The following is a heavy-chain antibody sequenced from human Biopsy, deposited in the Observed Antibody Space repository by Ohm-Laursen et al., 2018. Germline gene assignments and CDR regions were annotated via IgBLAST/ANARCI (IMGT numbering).Heavy chain of an antibody. CDR1: GGSFTGHY. CDR3: ARDRGYYSDRTVPEYFDL. V-gene: IGHV4-59*11. J-gene: IGHJ2*01. Sequence: GTLSLTCSVSGGSFTGHYWTWIRQPPGKGLEWIGYVYYTGSTDYNPSLQSRVTISVDTSKNHFSLRLRSVTPADTAIYYCARDRGYYSDRTVPEYFDLWGRGTLVTVSS. CDR2: VYYTGST. D-gene: IGHD3-22*01.